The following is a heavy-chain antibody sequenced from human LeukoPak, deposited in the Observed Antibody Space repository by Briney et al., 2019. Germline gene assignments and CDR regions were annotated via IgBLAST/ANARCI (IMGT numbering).Heavy chain of an antibody. D-gene: IGHD6-19*01. CDR3: ARDVQAGPGY. Sequence: PGGSLRLSCAASGFTFSSYEMNWVRQAPGKGLEWVSYISSSGGTIYYADSVRGRFTISRDNAKNTLYLQMNSLRAEDTAVYYCARDVQAGPGYWGQGSLVTVSS. V-gene: IGHV3-48*03. CDR2: ISSSGGTI. J-gene: IGHJ4*02. CDR1: GFTFSSYE.